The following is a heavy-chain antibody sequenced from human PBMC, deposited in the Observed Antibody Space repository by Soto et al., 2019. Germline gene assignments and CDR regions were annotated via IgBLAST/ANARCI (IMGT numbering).Heavy chain of an antibody. V-gene: IGHV1-2*02. CDR1: GYTFTGYY. J-gene: IGHJ6*02. Sequence: ASVKVSCKASGYTFTGYYMHWVRQAPGQGLEWMGWINPNSGGTNYAQKFQGRVTMTRDTSISTAYMELSRLRSDDTAVYYCAAPVYSGYDRPYYYYGMDVWGQGTTVTVSS. D-gene: IGHD5-12*01. CDR3: AAPVYSGYDRPYYYYGMDV. CDR2: INPNSGGT.